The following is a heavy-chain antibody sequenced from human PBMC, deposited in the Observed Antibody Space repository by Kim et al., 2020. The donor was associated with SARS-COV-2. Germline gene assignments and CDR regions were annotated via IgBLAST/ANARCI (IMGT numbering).Heavy chain of an antibody. CDR3: ARGTPTSRQGGGYDWGYYYYYYMDV. Sequence: SETLSLTCAVYGGSFSGYYWSWIRHPPGKGLEWIGEINHSGSTNYNPSLKSRVTISVDTSKNQFSLKLSSVTAADTAVYYCARGTPTSRQGGGYDWGYYYYYYMDVWGKGTTVTVSS. J-gene: IGHJ6*03. D-gene: IGHD5-12*01. V-gene: IGHV4-34*01. CDR2: INHSGST. CDR1: GGSFSGYY.